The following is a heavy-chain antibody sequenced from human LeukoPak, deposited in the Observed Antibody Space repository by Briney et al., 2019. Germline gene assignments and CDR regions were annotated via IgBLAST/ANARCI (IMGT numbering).Heavy chain of an antibody. J-gene: IGHJ4*02. CDR1: GFTFSSYD. D-gene: IGHD4-17*01. CDR3: ARCRSFFVYGVYFAC. CDR2: ISGSGGST. V-gene: IGHV3-23*01. Sequence: GGSLRLSCAASGFTFSSYDMSWVRQAPGKGLEWVSAISGSGGSTYYADSVKGRFTISRDNSKNTLYLQMNSLRAEDTAVYYCARCRSFFVYGVYFACWGQGSLVTVSS.